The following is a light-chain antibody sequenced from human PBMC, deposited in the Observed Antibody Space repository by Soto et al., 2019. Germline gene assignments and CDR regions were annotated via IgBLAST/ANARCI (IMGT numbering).Light chain of an antibody. Sequence: DIVMTQSPDSLAVSLGERATINCKSSQSVLYSSNNKNHLAWYQQKPGQPPKLLIYWASTRESGVPDRFSGSGSGTDFTLTISSLQAEDGAVYYCQQYYSTPDTFGQGTKLEIK. CDR3: QQYYSTPDT. CDR2: WAS. V-gene: IGKV4-1*01. CDR1: QSVLYSSNNKNH. J-gene: IGKJ2*01.